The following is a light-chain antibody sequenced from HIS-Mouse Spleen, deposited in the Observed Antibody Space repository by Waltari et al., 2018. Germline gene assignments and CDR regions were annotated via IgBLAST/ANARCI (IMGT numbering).Light chain of an antibody. J-gene: IGLJ1*01. CDR2: DVS. V-gene: IGLV2-11*01. Sequence: QSALTQPRSVSGSPGQSVTISCTGTSSDVGGYNYVSWYQQHPGKATKRMIYDVSKRPSGVPDSFSGSKSGNTASLTISGLQAEDEADYYCCSYAGSYTGVFGTGTKVTVL. CDR3: CSYAGSYTGV. CDR1: SSDVGGYNY.